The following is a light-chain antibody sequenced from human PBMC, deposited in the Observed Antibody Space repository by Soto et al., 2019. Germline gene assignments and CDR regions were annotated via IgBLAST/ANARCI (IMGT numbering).Light chain of an antibody. V-gene: IGLV3-21*04. CDR3: QVCDSSSDHVV. CDR2: YDS. CDR1: NIGSKG. Sequence: SYELTQPPSVSVAPGQTARITCGGNNIGSKGVHWYQQKPGQAPVLVIYYDSDRPSGIPERFSGSNSGNTATLTISRVEAGDEADDYCQVCDSSSDHVVFGGGTKLTVL. J-gene: IGLJ2*01.